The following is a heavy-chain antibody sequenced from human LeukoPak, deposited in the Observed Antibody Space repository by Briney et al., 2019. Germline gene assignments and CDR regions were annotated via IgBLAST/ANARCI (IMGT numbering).Heavy chain of an antibody. V-gene: IGHV3-74*01. CDR3: ARAVVVTASDV. D-gene: IGHD2-21*02. J-gene: IGHJ4*02. CDR1: GFTFGNYW. CDR2: INGDGSDA. Sequence: GGSLRLSCAASGFTFGNYWIHWVRQAPGKGLVWVSRINGDGSDATYADSVRGRFTISRDNARNTVHLQMNSLTAEDTAVYYCARAVVVTASDVWGQGTLVTVSS.